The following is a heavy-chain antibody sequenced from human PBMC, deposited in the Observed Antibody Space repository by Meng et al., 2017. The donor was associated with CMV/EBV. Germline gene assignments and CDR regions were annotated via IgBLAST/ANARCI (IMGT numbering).Heavy chain of an antibody. CDR3: ARGPEVDYGDYVGLDY. J-gene: IGHJ4*02. Sequence: QVQLQQAGPGLVKPSETLAPPCTVSGGSISSYYWSWIRQPAGKGLEWIGRIYTSGSTNYNPSLKSRVTMSVDTSKNQFSLKLSSVTAADTAVYYCARGPEVDYGDYVGLDYWGQGTLVTVSS. CDR1: GGSISSYY. CDR2: IYTSGST. V-gene: IGHV4-4*07. D-gene: IGHD4-17*01.